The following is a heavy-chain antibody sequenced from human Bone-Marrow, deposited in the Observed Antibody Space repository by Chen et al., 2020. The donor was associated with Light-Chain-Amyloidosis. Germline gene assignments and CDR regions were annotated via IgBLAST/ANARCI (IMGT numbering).Heavy chain of an antibody. V-gene: IGHV3-23*01. CDR2: IRGSVGST. J-gene: IGHJ6*02. D-gene: IGHD4-17*01. CDR1: GFTFSSYA. CDR3: AATFSSVTTYYYYYGMDV. Sequence: EVQLLESGGGLVQPGGSLRLSCAASGFTFSSYAMSWVRQAPGKGLEWVSAIRGSVGSTYYADSVKGRFTISRDNSKNTLYLQMNSLRAEDTAVYYCAATFSSVTTYYYYYGMDVWGQGTTVTVSS.